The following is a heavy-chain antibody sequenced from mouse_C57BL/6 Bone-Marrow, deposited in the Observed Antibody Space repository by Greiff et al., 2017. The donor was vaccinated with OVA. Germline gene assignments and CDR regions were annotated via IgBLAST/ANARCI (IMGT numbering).Heavy chain of an antibody. CDR2: IWSDGST. D-gene: IGHD1-1*02. J-gene: IGHJ4*01. CDR1: GFSLTSYG. CDR3: ARHGGYLWDY. Sequence: VKVVESGPGLVAPSQSLSITCTVSGFSLTSYGVHWVRQPPGKGLEWLVVIWSDGSTTYNSAPKSRLSISKDNSKSQVFLKMNSLQTDDTAMYCCARHGGYLWDYWGKGTSVTVSS. V-gene: IGHV2-6-1*01.